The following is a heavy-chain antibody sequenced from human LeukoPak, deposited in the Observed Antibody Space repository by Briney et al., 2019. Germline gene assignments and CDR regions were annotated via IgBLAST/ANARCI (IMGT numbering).Heavy chain of an antibody. J-gene: IGHJ6*02. V-gene: IGHV4-31*03. Sequence: ASETLSLTCTVSGGSISSGGYSWSWIRQHPGKGLEWIGYIYYSGSTYYNPSLKSRVTISVDTSKNQFSLKLSSVTAADTAVYYCARDRDYYYGMDVWGQGTTVTVSS. CDR1: GGSISSGGYS. CDR3: ARDRDYYYGMDV. CDR2: IYYSGST.